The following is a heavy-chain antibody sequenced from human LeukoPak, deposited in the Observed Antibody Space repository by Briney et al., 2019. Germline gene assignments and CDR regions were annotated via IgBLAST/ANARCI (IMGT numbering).Heavy chain of an antibody. CDR1: GGSISSYY. V-gene: IGHV4-59*01. CDR3: ARAGYYGSGSYYKNGYYFDY. D-gene: IGHD3-10*01. J-gene: IGHJ4*02. CDR2: IYYSGST. Sequence: SETLSLTCTVSGGSISSYYWGWIRQPPGKGLEWIGYIYYSGSTNYNPSLKSRVTISVDTSKNQFSLKLSSVTAADTAVYYCARAGYYGSGSYYKNGYYFDYWGQGTLVTVSS.